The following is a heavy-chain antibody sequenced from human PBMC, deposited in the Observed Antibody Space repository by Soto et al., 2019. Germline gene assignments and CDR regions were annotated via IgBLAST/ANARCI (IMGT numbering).Heavy chain of an antibody. CDR2: IYYSGST. D-gene: IGHD1-26*01. V-gene: IGHV4-30-4*01. CDR1: GGSISSGDYY. J-gene: IGHJ6*02. CDR3: ARASPREILDYYYGMDV. Sequence: RSLTCTVSGGSISSGDYYWSWIRQPPGKGLEWIGYIYYSGSTYYNPSLKSRVTISVDTSKNQFSLKLSSVTAADTAVYYCARASPREILDYYYGMDVWGQGTTVTVSS.